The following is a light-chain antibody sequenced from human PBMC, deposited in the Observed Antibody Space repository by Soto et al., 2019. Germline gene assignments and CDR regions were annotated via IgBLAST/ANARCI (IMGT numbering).Light chain of an antibody. V-gene: IGLV3-21*04. CDR1: HIGSKS. CDR3: QVWDSSSDHHVV. CDR2: YDS. Sequence: SYELTQPPSVSVAPGKTARITCGGNHIGSKSVHWYQQKPGQAPVLVIYYDSDRPSGIPERFSGSNSGNTGTLTISRVEAGDEVDYYCQVWDSSSDHHVVFGGGTKRTVL. J-gene: IGLJ2*01.